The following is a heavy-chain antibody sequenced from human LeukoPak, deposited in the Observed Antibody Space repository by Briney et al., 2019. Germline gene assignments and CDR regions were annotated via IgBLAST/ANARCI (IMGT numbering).Heavy chain of an antibody. CDR2: ISGSGGST. Sequence: GGSLRLSCAASGFTFSSYAMSWVRQAPGKGLEWVSAISGSGGSTYYADSVKGRFTISRDNSKNTLYLQMNSLRAEDTAVYYCAKGRTIFGVVIGAYFDYWGQGTLVTVSS. V-gene: IGHV3-23*01. J-gene: IGHJ4*02. D-gene: IGHD3-3*01. CDR1: GFTFSSYA. CDR3: AKGRTIFGVVIGAYFDY.